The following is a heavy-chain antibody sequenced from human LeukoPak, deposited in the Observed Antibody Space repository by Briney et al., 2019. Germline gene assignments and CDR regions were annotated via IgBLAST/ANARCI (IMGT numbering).Heavy chain of an antibody. J-gene: IGHJ4*02. Sequence: ASVKVSCKASGGTFSSYAISWVRQATGQGLEWMGWMNPNSGNTGYAQKFQGRVTITRNTSISTAYMELSSLRSEDTAVYYCARMREAAAGYPIDYWGQGTLVTVSS. CDR3: ARMREAAAGYPIDY. CDR1: GGTFSSYA. V-gene: IGHV1-8*03. D-gene: IGHD6-13*01. CDR2: MNPNSGNT.